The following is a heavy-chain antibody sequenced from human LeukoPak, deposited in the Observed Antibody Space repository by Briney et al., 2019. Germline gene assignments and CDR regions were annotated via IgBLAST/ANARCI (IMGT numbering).Heavy chain of an antibody. Sequence: SETLSLTCTVSGGSISSYYWGWIRQPPGKGLEWIGNIFYSGSTYYSPSLKSRVTISLDTSRDQFSLKLNSVTAADTAVYYCAKSNGYGLVDIWGQGTMVTVSS. CDR1: GGSISSYY. D-gene: IGHD3-10*01. CDR2: IFYSGST. V-gene: IGHV4-39*07. CDR3: AKSNGYGLVDI. J-gene: IGHJ3*02.